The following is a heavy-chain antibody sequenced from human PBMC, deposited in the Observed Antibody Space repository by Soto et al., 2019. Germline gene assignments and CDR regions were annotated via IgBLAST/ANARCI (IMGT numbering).Heavy chain of an antibody. CDR1: GDTFSNYA. V-gene: IGHV1-69*10. D-gene: IGHD3-22*01. CDR2: IIPILGTP. CDR3: ARERSRYDRSGYYRPDY. J-gene: IGHJ4*02. Sequence: SVKVSCKASGDTFSNYAISWVRQAPGQGLEWMGGIIPILGTPTYAQKFQGRVIITSDKSTSTAYMELSSLRTEDTAVYYCARERSRYDRSGYYRPDYWGQGTLVTVSS.